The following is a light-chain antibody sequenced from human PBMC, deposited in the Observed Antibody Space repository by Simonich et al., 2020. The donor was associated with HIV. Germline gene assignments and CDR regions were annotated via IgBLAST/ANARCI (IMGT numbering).Light chain of an antibody. V-gene: IGKV1-NL1*01. CDR3: QQRSNWPPIT. Sequence: DIQMTQSPSSLSASVGDRVTITCRASQGISNSLAWYQQKPGKAPNLLLYAASRLQSGVPSRFSGSGSGTDYSLTISSLQPEDFAVYYCQQRSNWPPITFGQGTRLEIK. CDR1: QGISNS. J-gene: IGKJ5*01. CDR2: AAS.